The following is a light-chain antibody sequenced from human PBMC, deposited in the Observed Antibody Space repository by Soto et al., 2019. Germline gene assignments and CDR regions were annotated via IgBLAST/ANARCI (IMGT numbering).Light chain of an antibody. CDR1: QSVGYW. J-gene: IGKJ1*01. CDR2: DAS. V-gene: IGKV1-5*01. CDR3: QQSGT. Sequence: DIQMTQSPSTLSASVGDRVTITCRASQSVGYWLAWYQQKPGKAPTFLVYDASNLHSGVPARFSGSGSGSEFTLTISSLQPDDFATYYCQQSGTFGQGTKVEIK.